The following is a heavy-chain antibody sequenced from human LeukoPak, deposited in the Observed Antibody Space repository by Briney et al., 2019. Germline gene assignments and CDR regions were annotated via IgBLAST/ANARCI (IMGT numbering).Heavy chain of an antibody. CDR2: IYFTGSA. J-gene: IGHJ3*01. D-gene: IGHD2-15*01. CDR3: ARDIFSCSGGKCYYNDAFDV. V-gene: IGHV4-59*01. CDR1: GGSISNYY. Sequence: PSETLSLTCTVSGGSISNYYWNWIRQPPGEGLEWIGYIYFTGSAIYNPSLKSRLTMSVDTSKNQFSLRLSSVTAADTAVYYCARDIFSCSGGKCYYNDAFDVWGQGTMVTVSS.